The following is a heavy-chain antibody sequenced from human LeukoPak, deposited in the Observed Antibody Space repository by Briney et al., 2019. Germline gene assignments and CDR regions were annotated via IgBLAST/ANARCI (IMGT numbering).Heavy chain of an antibody. J-gene: IGHJ4*02. D-gene: IGHD3-10*01. Sequence: SETLSLTCTVSGGSISSYYWSWIRQPPGKGLEWIGYIYYSGSTNYNPSLKSRVTISVDTSKNQFSLKLSSVTAADTAVYYCARVPMVRGAPDDYWGQGTLVTVSS. CDR1: GGSISSYY. V-gene: IGHV4-59*01. CDR3: ARVPMVRGAPDDY. CDR2: IYYSGST.